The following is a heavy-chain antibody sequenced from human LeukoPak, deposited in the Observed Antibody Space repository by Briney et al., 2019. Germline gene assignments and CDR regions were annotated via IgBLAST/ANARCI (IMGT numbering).Heavy chain of an antibody. V-gene: IGHV4-59*01. D-gene: IGHD3-22*01. CDR3: ARVLDSSGYYFGAFDI. J-gene: IGHJ3*02. CDR2: IYYSGST. Sequence: SETLSLTCTVSGGSISSYYWSWIRQPPGKGLEWIGYIYYSGSTNYNPSLKRRVTISVDTSKHQFSLKLSSLPGADPAVSYCARVLDSSGYYFGAFDIWGQGTLVTVSS. CDR1: GGSISSYY.